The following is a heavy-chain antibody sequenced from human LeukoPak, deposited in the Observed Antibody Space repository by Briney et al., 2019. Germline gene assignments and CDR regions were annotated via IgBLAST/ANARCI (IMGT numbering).Heavy chain of an antibody. CDR2: INPNSGGT. CDR1: GYTFTGYY. CDR3: ARAQRTGNWFDP. J-gene: IGHJ5*02. Sequence: GASVKVSYKASGYTFTGYYMHWVRQAPGQGLEWMGWINPNSGGTNYAQKLQGRVTMTTDTSTSTAYMELRSLRSDDTAVYYCARAQRTGNWFDPWGQGTLVTVSS. V-gene: IGHV1-2*02.